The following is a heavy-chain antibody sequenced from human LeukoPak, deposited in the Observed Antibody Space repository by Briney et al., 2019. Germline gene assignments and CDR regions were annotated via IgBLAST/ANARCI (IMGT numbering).Heavy chain of an antibody. CDR2: VNNNNNP. V-gene: IGHV3-23*05. CDR3: AKDHPSSGWPAFES. Sequence: GGSLRLSCAASGFSLSYYAMSWVRQAPGKGLEWVASVNNNNNPYYADSVRGRFTISRDTSTNTVYLQMNNLRAGDTAIYYCAKDHPSSGWPAFESWGRGTLVTVTS. D-gene: IGHD6-19*01. J-gene: IGHJ4*02. CDR1: GFSLSYYA.